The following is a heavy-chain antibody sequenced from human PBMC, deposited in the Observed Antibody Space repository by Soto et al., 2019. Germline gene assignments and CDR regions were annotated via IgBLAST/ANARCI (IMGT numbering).Heavy chain of an antibody. J-gene: IGHJ4*02. Sequence: GGSLRLSCAASGFTFSSYWMSWVRQAQGKGLEWVANIKKDGSEKYYVDSVKGRFTISRDNAKNSLYLQMNSLRAEDTAVYYCASGYYYDSSGYPYYFDYWGQGTLVTVSS. CDR1: GFTFSSYW. V-gene: IGHV3-7*01. CDR3: ASGYYYDSSGYPYYFDY. CDR2: IKKDGSEK. D-gene: IGHD3-22*01.